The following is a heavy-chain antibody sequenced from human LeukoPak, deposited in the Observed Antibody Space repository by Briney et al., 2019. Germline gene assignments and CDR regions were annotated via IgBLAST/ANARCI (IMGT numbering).Heavy chain of an antibody. D-gene: IGHD2/OR15-2a*01. CDR3: ARHFSPYSYGLDV. V-gene: IGHV3-7*01. CDR1: GFTFSNFW. J-gene: IGHJ6*02. Sequence: GGSLRLSCAASGFTFSNFWMSWVRQAPGKGLEWVANINPDGSAKYYVDSVKGRFTISRDNAENSLYLQMNSLRPEDTAVYYCARHFSPYSYGLDVWGQGTTVTVSS. CDR2: INPDGSAK.